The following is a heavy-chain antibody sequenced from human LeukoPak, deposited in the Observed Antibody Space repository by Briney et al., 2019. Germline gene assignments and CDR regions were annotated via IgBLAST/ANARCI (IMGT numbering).Heavy chain of an antibody. CDR3: ARGIEVGQPLHPGGDYFDY. Sequence: SVKVSCKASGGTFSSYAISWVRQAPGQGLEWMGGIIPIFGTANYAQKFQGRVTITADESTSTAYMELSSLRSEDTAVYYCARGIEVGQPLHPGGDYFDYWGQGTLVTVSS. V-gene: IGHV1-69*13. J-gene: IGHJ4*02. D-gene: IGHD2-2*01. CDR1: GGTFSSYA. CDR2: IIPIFGTA.